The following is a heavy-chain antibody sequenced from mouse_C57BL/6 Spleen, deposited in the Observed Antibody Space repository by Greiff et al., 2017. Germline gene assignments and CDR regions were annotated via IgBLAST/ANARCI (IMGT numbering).Heavy chain of an antibody. D-gene: IGHD2-4*01. Sequence: SGTVLARPGASVKMSCKTSGYTFTSYWMHWVEQRPGQGLEWIGAIYPGNSDTSYNQKFKGKAKLAAVTSASTAYMGRSSLTNEDAAVYYWTSYEYEGCAYWGQGTLVTVCA. CDR1: GYTFTSYW. CDR2: IYPGNSDT. J-gene: IGHJ3*01. CDR3: TSYEYEGCAY. V-gene: IGHV1-5*01.